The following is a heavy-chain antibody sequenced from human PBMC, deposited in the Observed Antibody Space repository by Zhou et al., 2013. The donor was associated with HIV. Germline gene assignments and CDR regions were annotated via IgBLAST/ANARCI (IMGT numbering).Heavy chain of an antibody. D-gene: IGHD3-22*01. CDR3: ARGGEGNYYDSSGYYYGY. CDR1: GGTFSSYA. J-gene: IGHJ4*02. CDR2: IIPIFGTA. Sequence: QVQLVQSGAEVKKPGSSVKVSCKASGGTFSSYAITWVRQAPGQGLEWMGGIIPIFGTANYAQKFQGRVTITTDESTSTAYMELSSLRSEDTAVYYCARGGEGNYYDSSGYYYGYWGQGTLVTVSS. V-gene: IGHV1-69*05.